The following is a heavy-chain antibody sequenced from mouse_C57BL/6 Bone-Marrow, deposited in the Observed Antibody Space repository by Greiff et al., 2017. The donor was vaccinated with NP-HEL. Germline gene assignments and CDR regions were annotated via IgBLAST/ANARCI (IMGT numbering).Heavy chain of an antibody. D-gene: IGHD2-2*01. CDR1: GYTFTSYW. CDR3: ASGGYGYAFDY. CDR2: IYPSDSGT. Sequence: QVQLQQPGAELVRPGSSVKLSCKASGYTFTSYWMDWVKQRPGQGLEWIGNIYPSDSGTHYNQKFKDKATLTVDKSSSTAYMQLSSLTSEDSAVYYYASGGYGYAFDYWGQGTTLTVSS. V-gene: IGHV1-61*01. J-gene: IGHJ2*01.